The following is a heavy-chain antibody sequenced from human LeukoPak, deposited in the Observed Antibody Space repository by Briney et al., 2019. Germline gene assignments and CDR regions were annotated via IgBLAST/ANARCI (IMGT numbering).Heavy chain of an antibody. Sequence: PSETLSLTCTVSGVSLSSSGYYWTWIRQPPGKGLEWIGYIYHSGSTYYNTSLESRATISVDKSKNQVSLKLTSVTVADTAVYYCACPKSYYYYIDVWGKGTTGTVSS. CDR1: GVSLSSSGYY. J-gene: IGHJ6*03. CDR2: IYHSGST. V-gene: IGHV4-30-2*01. CDR3: ACPKSYYYYIDV.